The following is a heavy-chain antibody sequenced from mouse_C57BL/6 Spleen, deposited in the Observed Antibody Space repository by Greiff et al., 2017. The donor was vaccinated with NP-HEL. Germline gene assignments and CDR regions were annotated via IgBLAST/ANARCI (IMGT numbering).Heavy chain of an antibody. CDR1: YTFFRRAH. Sequence: QVQLQQSGPELARPWASVKISCQAFYTFFRRAHFAIRDTNYWMQWVKQRPGQGLEWIGAIYPGNGDTRNNQKFKCKATLTADKSSSTAYMQLSSLTSEDSAVYYCASPYYYGSSSYWYFDVWGTGTTVTVSS. V-gene: IGHV1-87*01. CDR2: GQGLEWIG. D-gene: IGHD1-1*01. J-gene: IGHJ1*03. CDR3: SEDSAVYYCASPYYYGSSSYWYFDV.